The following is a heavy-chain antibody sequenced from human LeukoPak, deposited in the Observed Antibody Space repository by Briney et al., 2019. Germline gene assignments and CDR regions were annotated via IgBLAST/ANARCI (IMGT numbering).Heavy chain of an antibody. Sequence: PSETLSLTCTVSDGSISSSSYYWGWIRQPPGKGLEWIGSIYYSGSTYYNPSLKSRVTISVDTSKNQFSLKLSSVTAADTAVYYCAAMGATKVNWGQGTLVTVSS. CDR1: DGSISSSSYY. J-gene: IGHJ4*02. CDR2: IYYSGST. D-gene: IGHD1-26*01. CDR3: AAMGATKVN. V-gene: IGHV4-39*01.